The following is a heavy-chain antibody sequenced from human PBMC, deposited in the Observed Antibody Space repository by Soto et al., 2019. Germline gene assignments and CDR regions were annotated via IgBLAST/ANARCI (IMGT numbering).Heavy chain of an antibody. Sequence: QVQLQESGQGLVKPSQTLSLTCTVSGGSISSGGYYWSWIRQHPGKGLAWIGYIYYSGSTYYKPALKSRVTISVDTSKNQFSLKLSSVTSADTAVYYCAREPSIAARPDYYYYYGMDFWGQGTTVTVSS. CDR3: AREPSIAARPDYYYYYGMDF. V-gene: IGHV4-31*03. CDR1: GGSISSGGYY. D-gene: IGHD6-6*01. CDR2: IYYSGST. J-gene: IGHJ6*02.